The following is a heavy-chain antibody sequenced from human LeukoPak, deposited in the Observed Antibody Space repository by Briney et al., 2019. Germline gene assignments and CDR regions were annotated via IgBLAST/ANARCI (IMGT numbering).Heavy chain of an antibody. Sequence: PSETLSLTCTVSGGSISSSSFFWAWIRQPPGKGLEWIGTVSYSGTTYYSPSLKSQVTISVDTSKNQFSLRLTSVTAADTALYYCAKLTCSSTFCPLDYWGQGTLVTVSS. CDR1: GGSISSSSFF. D-gene: IGHD2-2*01. J-gene: IGHJ4*02. V-gene: IGHV4-39*01. CDR2: VSYSGTT. CDR3: AKLTCSSTFCPLDY.